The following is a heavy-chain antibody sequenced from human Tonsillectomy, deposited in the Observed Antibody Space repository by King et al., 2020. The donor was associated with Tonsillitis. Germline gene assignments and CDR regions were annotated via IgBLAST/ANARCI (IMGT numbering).Heavy chain of an antibody. CDR2: ISGSGGST. V-gene: IGHV3-23*04. Sequence: VQLVESGGGSVQPGGSLRLSCAASGFTFSSYAMSWVRQAPGKGLEWVSAISGSGGSTYYADSVKGRFTISRDNSKNTLYLQMNSLRAEDTAVYYCAKSGQDYDILTGYYIPTFYFDYWGQGTLVTVSS. D-gene: IGHD3-9*01. CDR1: GFTFSSYA. CDR3: AKSGQDYDILTGYYIPTFYFDY. J-gene: IGHJ4*02.